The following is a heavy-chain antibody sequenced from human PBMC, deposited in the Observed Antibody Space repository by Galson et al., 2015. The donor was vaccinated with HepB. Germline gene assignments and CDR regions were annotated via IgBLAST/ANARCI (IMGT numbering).Heavy chain of an antibody. Sequence: SLRLSCAASGFTFSTYWMSWVRQAPGKGLGWVASIKQDGSEKYYVDSVKGRFTISGDNAKNSLYLQMNSLRAEDTAVYYCARHYFSAWPDTPLGYWGQGTLVTVSS. D-gene: IGHD6-19*01. CDR3: ARHYFSAWPDTPLGY. J-gene: IGHJ4*02. V-gene: IGHV3-7*03. CDR1: GFTFSTYW. CDR2: IKQDGSEK.